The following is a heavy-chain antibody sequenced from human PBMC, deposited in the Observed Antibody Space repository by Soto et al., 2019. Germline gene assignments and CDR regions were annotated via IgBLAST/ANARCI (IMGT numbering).Heavy chain of an antibody. CDR1: GFTFSSYA. CDR2: ISGSGAST. Sequence: EVQLLESGGGLVQPGGSLRLSCAASGFTFSSYAMSWVRQAPGKGLEWVSAISGSGASTYYADSVKGKFTISRDNSENTLYVQMHGLRAQDSALYYCANDARSNWNTGYSNDAFEIWGQGTMVTVSS. V-gene: IGHV3-23*01. CDR3: ANDARSNWNTGYSNDAFEI. D-gene: IGHD1-1*01. J-gene: IGHJ3*02.